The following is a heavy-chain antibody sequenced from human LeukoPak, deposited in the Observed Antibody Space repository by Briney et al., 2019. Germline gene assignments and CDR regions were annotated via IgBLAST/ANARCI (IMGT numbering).Heavy chain of an antibody. D-gene: IGHD3-16*02. Sequence: PGGSLRLSCVASGFSFSTYGMSWVRQAPGKGLEWVSAISGSGGSTYYADSVKGRFTISRDNSKNTLYLQMNSLRAEDTAVYYCAKHRSTFGGVIVADYWGQGTLVTASS. J-gene: IGHJ4*02. CDR2: ISGSGGST. V-gene: IGHV3-23*01. CDR3: AKHRSTFGGVIVADY. CDR1: GFSFSTYG.